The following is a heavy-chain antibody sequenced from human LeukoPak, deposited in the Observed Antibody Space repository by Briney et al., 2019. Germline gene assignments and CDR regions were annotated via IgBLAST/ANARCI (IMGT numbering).Heavy chain of an antibody. D-gene: IGHD6-6*01. CDR3: ARAARGGSSIDY. V-gene: IGHV3-21*01. CDR1: GFTFSSYS. J-gene: IGHJ4*02. Sequence: GGSLRLSCAASGFTFSSYSMNWVRQAPGKGLEWVSSISSSSSYIYYADSVKGRFTISRDNAKNSLYLQMNILRAEDTAVYYCARAARGGSSIDYWGQGTLVTVSS. CDR2: ISSSSSYI.